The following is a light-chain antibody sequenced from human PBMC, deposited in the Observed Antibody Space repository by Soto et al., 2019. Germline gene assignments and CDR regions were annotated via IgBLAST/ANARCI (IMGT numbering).Light chain of an antibody. Sequence: EIQMTQSPSTLSASPGERATLSCRASQTVSSSLAWYQQKPGQAPRLLIYGASTWDTGIPARFSGSGSGTEITLTNSMLQYDDVADYCYQQYHNWWTFGQGTKVDIK. CDR2: GAS. CDR1: QTVSSS. V-gene: IGKV3-15*01. J-gene: IGKJ1*01. CDR3: QQYHNWWT.